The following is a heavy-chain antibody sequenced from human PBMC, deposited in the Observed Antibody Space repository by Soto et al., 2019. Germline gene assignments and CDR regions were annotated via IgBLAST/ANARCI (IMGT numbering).Heavy chain of an antibody. D-gene: IGHD2-8*01. Sequence: GGSLRLSCAASGFTFSSYVMTWVRQAPERGLEWVSSISDGGGIYYTDSVKGRFTISRDTSENTVYLQMNSLRAEDTAVYYCAKQEGYCTDGRCYLDYWGQGTLVTVSS. CDR2: ISDGGGI. J-gene: IGHJ4*02. CDR1: GFTFSSYV. V-gene: IGHV3-23*01. CDR3: AKQEGYCTDGRCYLDY.